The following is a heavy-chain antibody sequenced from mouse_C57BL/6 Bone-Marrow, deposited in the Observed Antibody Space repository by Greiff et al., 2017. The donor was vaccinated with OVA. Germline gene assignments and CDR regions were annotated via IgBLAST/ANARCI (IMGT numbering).Heavy chain of an antibody. J-gene: IGHJ1*03. CDR2: IDPSDSYT. Sequence: QVQLKQPGAELVRPGTSVKLSCKASGYTFTSYWMHWVKQRPGQGLEWIGVIDPSDSYTNYNQKFKGKATLTVDTSSSTAYMQLSSLTSEDSAVYYCARIDYYGSSHWYFDVWGTGTTVTVSS. CDR3: ARIDYYGSSHWYFDV. D-gene: IGHD1-1*01. V-gene: IGHV1-59*01. CDR1: GYTFTSYW.